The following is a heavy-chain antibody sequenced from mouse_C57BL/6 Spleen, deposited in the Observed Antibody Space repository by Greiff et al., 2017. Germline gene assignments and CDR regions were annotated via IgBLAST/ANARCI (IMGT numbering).Heavy chain of an antibody. J-gene: IGHJ4*01. V-gene: IGHV10-1*01. Sequence: DVKVVESGGGLVQPKGSLRLSCAASGFSFNTYAMNWVRQAPGKGLEWVARIRSKSNNYATYYADSVKDRFTISRDDSESMLYLQMNNLKTEDTAMYYCVRDGVRDLYYYAMDYWGQGTSVTVSS. D-gene: IGHD2-2*01. CDR3: VRDGVRDLYYYAMDY. CDR2: IRSKSNNYAT. CDR1: GFSFNTYA.